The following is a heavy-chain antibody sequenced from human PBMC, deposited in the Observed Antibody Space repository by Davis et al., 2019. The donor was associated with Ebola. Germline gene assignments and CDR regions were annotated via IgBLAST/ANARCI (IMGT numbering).Heavy chain of an antibody. Sequence: GESLKISCAASGFTFSSYSMNWVRQAPGKGLEWVSYISSSSSTIYYADSVKGRFTISRDNAKNSLYLQMNSLRAEDTALYYCAKDSGGATGYNMDVWGQGTTVTVSS. D-gene: IGHD1-26*01. V-gene: IGHV3-48*01. CDR1: GFTFSSYS. CDR2: ISSSSSTI. J-gene: IGHJ6*02. CDR3: AKDSGGATGYNMDV.